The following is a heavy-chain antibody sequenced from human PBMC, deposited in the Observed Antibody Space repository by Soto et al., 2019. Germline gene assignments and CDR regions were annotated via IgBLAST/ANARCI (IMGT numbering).Heavy chain of an antibody. CDR2: ISAYNGNT. D-gene: IGHD6-13*01. Sequence: ASVKVSCKASGYTLTSYGISWVRQAPGQGLEGMGWISAYNGNTNYAQKLQGRVTMTTDTSTSTAYMELRSLRSDDTAVYYCARDGPPFLSSSWYEDWGQGTLVTGS. V-gene: IGHV1-18*01. J-gene: IGHJ4*02. CDR3: ARDGPPFLSSSWYED. CDR1: GYTLTSYG.